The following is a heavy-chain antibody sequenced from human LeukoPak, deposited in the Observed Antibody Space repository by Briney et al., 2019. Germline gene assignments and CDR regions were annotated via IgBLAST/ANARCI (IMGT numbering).Heavy chain of an antibody. D-gene: IGHD6-13*01. CDR3: ARADYSSTWSHDYYYMDV. J-gene: IGHJ6*03. Sequence: SETLSLTCTVSGGSISSYYWSWIRQPPGKGLEWIAYISYSGSTNYNPSLKSRVTISVDTSKNQFSLKLSSVTAADTAVYYCARADYSSTWSHDYYYMDVWGKGTTVTVSS. CDR2: ISYSGST. V-gene: IGHV4-59*08. CDR1: GGSISSYY.